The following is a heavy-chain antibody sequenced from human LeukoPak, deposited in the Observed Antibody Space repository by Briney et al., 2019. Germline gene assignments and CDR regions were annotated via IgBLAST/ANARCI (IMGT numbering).Heavy chain of an antibody. CDR2: IKEDGSER. J-gene: IGHJ4*02. Sequence: PGGSLRLSCAASGFTFSSYWMSWFRRAPGKGLEWVANIKEDGSERFHVDSVKGRFTISKDNAKNSLYLQMNSLRAEDTAVYYCARGAYQLEHWGQGALVTVSS. CDR1: GFTFSSYW. D-gene: IGHD2-2*01. CDR3: ARGAYQLEH. V-gene: IGHV3-7*03.